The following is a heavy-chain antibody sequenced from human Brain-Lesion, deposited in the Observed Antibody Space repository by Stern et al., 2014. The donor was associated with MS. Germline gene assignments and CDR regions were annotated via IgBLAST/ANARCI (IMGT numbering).Heavy chain of an antibody. V-gene: IGHV4-61*02. D-gene: IGHD2-2*01. Sequence: QVQLQESGPGLVKPSQTLSLSCTVSGGYISSGGYYWSWIRQPAGKGLEWIGRIFNSGSTSYNPSPKSRVTISIDTSKTQFSLRLNSMTAADTAVYYCARGRVVPGFQYYATDVWGQGTTVIVSS. J-gene: IGHJ6*02. CDR2: IFNSGST. CDR1: GGYISSGGYY. CDR3: ARGRVVPGFQYYATDV.